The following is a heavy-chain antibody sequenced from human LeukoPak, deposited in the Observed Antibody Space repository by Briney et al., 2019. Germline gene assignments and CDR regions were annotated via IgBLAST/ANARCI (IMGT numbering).Heavy chain of an antibody. CDR1: GFTVSSNY. CDR3: ARDGPLSEDVVVPAPI. Sequence: GGSLRLSCAASGFTVSSNYMSWVRQAPGKGLEWVAVIYSGGSTYYADSVKGRFTISRDNSKNTLYLQMTSLRAEDTAVYYCARDGPLSEDVVVPAPIWGQGTMVTVSS. D-gene: IGHD2-2*01. J-gene: IGHJ3*02. V-gene: IGHV3-53*01. CDR2: IYSGGST.